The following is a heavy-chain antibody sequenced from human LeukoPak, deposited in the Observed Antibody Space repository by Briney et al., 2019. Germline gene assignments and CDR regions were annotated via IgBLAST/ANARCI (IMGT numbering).Heavy chain of an antibody. CDR1: GFTVSSNY. Sequence: PGGSLRLSCAASGFTVSSNYMSWVRQAPGKGLEWVSVIYSDGTTYYADSVKGRFSISRDNSKNLLYLQLTSLRAEDTALYYCARDRGRNSFDYWGQGTLVSVSS. CDR2: IYSDGTT. D-gene: IGHD1-14*01. CDR3: ARDRGRNSFDY. J-gene: IGHJ4*02. V-gene: IGHV3-66*01.